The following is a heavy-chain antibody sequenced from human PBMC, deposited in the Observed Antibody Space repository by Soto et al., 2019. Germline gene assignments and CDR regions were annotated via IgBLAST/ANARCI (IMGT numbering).Heavy chain of an antibody. CDR3: ARGDIAARGTFDI. J-gene: IGHJ3*02. CDR1: GFTFSSYG. D-gene: IGHD6-6*01. CDR2: IWYDGSNK. V-gene: IGHV3-33*01. Sequence: GGSLRLSCAASGFTFSSYGMHWVRQAPGKGLEWVAVIWYDGSNKYYADSVKGRFTISRDNSKNTLYLQMNSLRAEDTAVYYCARGDIAARGTFDIWGQGTMVTVSS.